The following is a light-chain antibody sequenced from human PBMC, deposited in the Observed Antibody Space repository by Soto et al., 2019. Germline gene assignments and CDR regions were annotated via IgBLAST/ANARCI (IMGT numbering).Light chain of an antibody. CDR3: QQYNKWPTWT. CDR1: QSINNN. J-gene: IGKJ1*01. Sequence: IVMTQSPATLSVSPGERVTLSCRASQSINNNLAWFQQKPGLAPRLLLYGASTRASGVPVRFSGSGYGTEFPLTISSLQSEDFGVFFCQQYNKWPTWTFGQGTKVEVK. V-gene: IGKV3-15*01. CDR2: GAS.